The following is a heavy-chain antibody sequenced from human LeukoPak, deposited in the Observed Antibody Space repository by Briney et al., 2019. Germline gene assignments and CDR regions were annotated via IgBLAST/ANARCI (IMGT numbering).Heavy chain of an antibody. CDR3: ARGLGYCSSTSRYVLDY. J-gene: IGHJ4*02. CDR1: GGSISSYY. V-gene: IGHV4-59*12. CDR2: IYYSGST. Sequence: SETLSLTCTVSGGSISSYYWSWIRQPPGKGLEWIGYIYYSGSTNYNPSLKSRVTMSVDTSKNQFSLKLSSVTAADTAVYYCARGLGYCSSTSRYVLDYWGQGTLVTVSS. D-gene: IGHD2-2*01.